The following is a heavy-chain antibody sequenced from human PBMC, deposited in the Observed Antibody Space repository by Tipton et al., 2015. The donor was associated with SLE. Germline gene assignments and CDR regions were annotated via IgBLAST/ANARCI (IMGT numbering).Heavy chain of an antibody. Sequence: TLSLTCTVSGGSISSGGYYWSWIRQPAGKGLEWIGRIYTSGSTNYNPSLKSRVTMSVDTSKNQFSLKLSSVTAADTAVYYCARVGAVAVDYWGQGTLVTVSS. CDR2: IYTSGST. V-gene: IGHV4-61*02. D-gene: IGHD6-19*01. CDR1: GGSISSGGYY. J-gene: IGHJ4*02. CDR3: ARVGAVAVDY.